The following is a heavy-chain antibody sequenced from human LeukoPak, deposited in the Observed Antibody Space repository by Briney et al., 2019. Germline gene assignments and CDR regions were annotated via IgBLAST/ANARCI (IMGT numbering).Heavy chain of an antibody. J-gene: IGHJ4*02. D-gene: IGHD3-22*01. CDR3: ARHEGSYYDKSGYTFDR. V-gene: IGHV4-39*01. CDR2: IHYSGNT. CDR1: GGSFNRGSFY. Sequence: SDTLSLTCTVSGGSFNRGSFYWAWVRQPPGKGLEWIRGIHYSGNTYYNPSLKSRITISIDTSQNQFSLNLSSVTATDRAVYYCARHEGSYYDKSGYTFDRWGQGTLVIVSS.